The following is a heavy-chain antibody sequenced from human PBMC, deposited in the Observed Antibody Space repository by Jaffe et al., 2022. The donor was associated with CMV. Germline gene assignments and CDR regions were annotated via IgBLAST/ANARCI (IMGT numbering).Heavy chain of an antibody. V-gene: IGHV3-23*01. CDR2: ISGSGGST. CDR1: GFTFSSYA. Sequence: EVQLLESGGGLVQPGGSLRLSCAASGFTFSSYAMSWVRQAPGKGLEWVSAISGSGGSTYYADSVKGRFTISRDNSKNTLYLQMNSLRAEDTAVYYCAKRYPSSSWRPFYYYYGMDVWGQGTTVTVSS. J-gene: IGHJ6*02. D-gene: IGHD6-13*01. CDR3: AKRYPSSSWRPFYYYYGMDV.